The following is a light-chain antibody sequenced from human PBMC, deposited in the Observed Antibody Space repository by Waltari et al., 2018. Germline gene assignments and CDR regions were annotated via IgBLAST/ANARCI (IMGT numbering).Light chain of an antibody. Sequence: EFVLTQSPDFQSVTPKEKVNITCRASQSICRSLHWYQQKPEQSPKLLIKSASQSISGVPSRFSGSGSGTDFTLTISSLEAEDAAAYYCHQSSSLPWTFGQGTKVEIK. V-gene: IGKV6D-21*02. CDR1: QSICRS. CDR2: SAS. J-gene: IGKJ1*01. CDR3: HQSSSLPWT.